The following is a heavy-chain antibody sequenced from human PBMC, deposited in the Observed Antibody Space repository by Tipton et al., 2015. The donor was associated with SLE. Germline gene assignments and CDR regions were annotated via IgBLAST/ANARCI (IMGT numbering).Heavy chain of an antibody. Sequence: SLRLSCAASGFTFSSYSMNWVRQAPGKGLEWVSSISSSSSYIYYADSVKGRFTISRDNAKNSLYLQMNSLRAEDTALYYCAKDIEWKQQLPQDWGQGTLVTVSS. CDR2: ISSSSSYI. CDR3: AKDIEWKQQLPQD. D-gene: IGHD6-13*01. CDR1: GFTFSSYS. J-gene: IGHJ4*02. V-gene: IGHV3-21*04.